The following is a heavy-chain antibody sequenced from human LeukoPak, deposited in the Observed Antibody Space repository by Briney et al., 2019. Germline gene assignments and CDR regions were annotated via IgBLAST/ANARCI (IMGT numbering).Heavy chain of an antibody. D-gene: IGHD3-16*01. CDR2: INWNGGST. J-gene: IGHJ4*02. V-gene: IGHV3-20*04. CDR1: GFTFDDYG. Sequence: GGSLRLSCAASGFTFDDYGMSWVRQAPGKGLEWVSGINWNGGSTGYAHSVKGRFTISRDNAKNSLYLQMNSLTAEDTALYYCARTGAGILGYFDYWGQGTLVTVSS. CDR3: ARTGAGILGYFDY.